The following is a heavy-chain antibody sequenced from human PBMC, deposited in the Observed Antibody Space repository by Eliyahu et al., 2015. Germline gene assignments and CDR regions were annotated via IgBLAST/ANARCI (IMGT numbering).Heavy chain of an antibody. J-gene: IGHJ4*02. D-gene: IGHD2-21*02. Sequence: QVQLVQSGAEVKKPGSSVKVXCKASGGTFSSXAXXWVRQAPGQGLEWMGGIIPIFGTANXAXKFQGRVTITADESTSTAYMELSSLRSEDTAVYYCAISLSGHIVVVTAGFDYWGQGTLVTVSS. CDR2: IIPIFGTA. CDR3: AISLSGHIVVVTAGFDY. V-gene: IGHV1-69*01. CDR1: GGTFSSXA.